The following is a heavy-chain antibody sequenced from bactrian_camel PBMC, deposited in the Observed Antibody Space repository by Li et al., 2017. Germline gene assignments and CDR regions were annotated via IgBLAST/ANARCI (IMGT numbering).Heavy chain of an antibody. CDR1: GSIQRTNC. Sequence: HVQLVESGGGLVQPGGSLRLSCEASGSIQRTNCMGWFRQAPGKERDWVATDNGVGTTYYGDSVKGRFAISRDNAESTVYLQMNNLKPEDAAVYYCVRSASDPDNYWGQGTQVTVS. V-gene: IGHV3S53*01. CDR3: VRSASDPDNY. D-gene: IGHD4*01. CDR2: DNGVGTT. J-gene: IGHJ4*01.